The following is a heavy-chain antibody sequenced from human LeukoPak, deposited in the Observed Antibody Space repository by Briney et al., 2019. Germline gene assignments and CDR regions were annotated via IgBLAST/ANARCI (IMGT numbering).Heavy chain of an antibody. J-gene: IGHJ5*02. CDR3: TRDRGTYNWFDP. D-gene: IGHD2-15*01. CDR2: IDKKDNLYAT. Sequence: GSLKLSFVASGFTFSGSAVHWVRQSSGKGLEWVGHIDKKDNLYATAYAESVKGRFTISRDDSKDTAFLHMDSLKTEDTALYYCTRDRGTYNWFDPWGQGTLVTVSS. V-gene: IGHV3-73*01. CDR1: GFTFSGSA.